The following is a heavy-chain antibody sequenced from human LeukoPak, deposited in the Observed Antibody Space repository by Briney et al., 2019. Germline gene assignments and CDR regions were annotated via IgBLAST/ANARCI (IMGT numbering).Heavy chain of an antibody. V-gene: IGHV4-4*07. CDR1: GGSISSYY. CDR2: IYTSGST. Sequence: SETLSLTCTVSGGSISSYYWSWIRQPAGKGLEWIGRIYTSGSTNYNPSLKSRVTMSVDTSKNQFSLKLSSVTAADTAVYYCARGALGYCSSTSCSFDYWGQGTLVTVSS. D-gene: IGHD2-2*01. CDR3: ARGALGYCSSTSCSFDY. J-gene: IGHJ4*02.